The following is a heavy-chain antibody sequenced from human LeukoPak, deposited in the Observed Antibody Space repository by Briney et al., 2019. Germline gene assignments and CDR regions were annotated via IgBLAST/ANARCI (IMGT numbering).Heavy chain of an antibody. CDR2: ISSNGGST. J-gene: IGHJ4*02. Sequence: GGSLRLSCAASGFTFSSYAMHWVRQAPGEGLEYVSAISSNGGSTYYANSVKGRFTISRDNSKNTLYLQMGSLRAEDMAVYYCARDLGGYDYWGQGTLVTVSS. CDR1: GFTFSSYA. CDR3: ARDLGGYDY. V-gene: IGHV3-64*01. D-gene: IGHD1-26*01.